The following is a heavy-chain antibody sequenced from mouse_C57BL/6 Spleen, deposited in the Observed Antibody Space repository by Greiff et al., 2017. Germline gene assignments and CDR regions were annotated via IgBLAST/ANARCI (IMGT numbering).Heavy chain of an antibody. V-gene: IGHV1-80*01. D-gene: IGHD2-4*01. CDR2: IYPGDGDP. CDR1: GYAFSSYW. J-gene: IGHJ2*01. Sequence: QVQLQQSGAELVKPGASVKISCTASGYAFSSYWMNWVKQRPGKGLEWIGQIYPGDGDPTYNGKFKGKATLAADKSSSTAYRQLSSLTSEDSAVYVCARGDYEYLDDGGQGTTLTVSS. CDR3: ARGDYEYLDD.